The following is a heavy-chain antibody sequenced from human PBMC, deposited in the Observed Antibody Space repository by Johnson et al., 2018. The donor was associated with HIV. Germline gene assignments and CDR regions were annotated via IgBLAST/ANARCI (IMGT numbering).Heavy chain of an antibody. D-gene: IGHD6-19*01. Sequence: VESGGGLVQPGRSLRLSCAASGFTFDDHAMHWVRQAPGKGLEWVSGISWNSGSIGYADSVKGRFTISRDSSEKTLYLQMNSLRPEDTAVYYCARGGSGTTRIRAQKGAFDIWGQGTMVTVSS. J-gene: IGHJ3*02. V-gene: IGHV3-9*01. CDR2: ISWNSGSI. CDR1: GFTFDDHA. CDR3: ARGGSGTTRIRAQKGAFDI.